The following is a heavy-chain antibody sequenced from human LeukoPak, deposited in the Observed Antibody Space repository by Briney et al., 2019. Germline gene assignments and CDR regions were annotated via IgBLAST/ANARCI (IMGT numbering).Heavy chain of an antibody. V-gene: IGHV4-59*12. CDR1: GGSISSYY. CDR2: IYDSGST. D-gene: IGHD5-18*01. Sequence: SETLSLTCTVSGGSISSYYWSWIRQPPGKGLEWIGYIYDSGSTNYNPSLKSRVTISVDTSKNQFSLKLSSVTAADTAVYYCARDQQLWYELDYWGQGTLVTVSS. CDR3: ARDQQLWYELDY. J-gene: IGHJ4*02.